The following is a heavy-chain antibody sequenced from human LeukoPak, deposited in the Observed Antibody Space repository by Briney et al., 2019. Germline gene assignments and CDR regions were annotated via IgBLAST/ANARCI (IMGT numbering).Heavy chain of an antibody. V-gene: IGHV5-51*01. D-gene: IGHD2-15*01. CDR3: ARLGVVVAATSYYFDY. CDR1: GYNFTNYW. CDR2: IYPGDSDT. J-gene: IGHJ4*02. Sequence: GESLKISCKNSGYNFTNYWIVWVRQMPGKGLEWMGIIYPGDSDTRYSPSFQGQVTISADKSISTAYLQWSSLKASDTAMYYCARLGVVVAATSYYFDYWGQGTLVTVSS.